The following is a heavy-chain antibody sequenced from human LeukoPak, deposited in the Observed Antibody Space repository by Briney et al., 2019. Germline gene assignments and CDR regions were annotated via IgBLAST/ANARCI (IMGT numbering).Heavy chain of an antibody. CDR2: FNPSGGSA. D-gene: IGHD2-15*01. J-gene: IGHJ4*02. Sequence: ASVTVSCKASGYTFTRNFMHWVRQAPGHGLEWMGVFNPSGGSATYSQNFQGRVTMTRDTSTSTVYMEMSSLRSEDTAVYYCARESCSGGRCYYFDYWGEGSLVTVSS. CDR1: GYTFTRNF. V-gene: IGHV1-46*01. CDR3: ARESCSGGRCYYFDY.